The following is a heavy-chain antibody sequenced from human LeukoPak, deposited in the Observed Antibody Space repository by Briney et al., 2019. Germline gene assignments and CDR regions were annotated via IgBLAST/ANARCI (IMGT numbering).Heavy chain of an antibody. CDR1: GFTFSSYS. V-gene: IGHV4-39*07. Sequence: GSLRLSCAASGFTFSSYSMNWVRQPPGKGLEWIGSIYYSGSSYYNPSLESRVSISVDTSKNHFSLKLRSVTAADTAVYYCARLGYGSGSYYDQIDYWGQGTLVTVSS. CDR2: IYYSGSS. CDR3: ARLGYGSGSYYDQIDY. J-gene: IGHJ4*02. D-gene: IGHD3-10*01.